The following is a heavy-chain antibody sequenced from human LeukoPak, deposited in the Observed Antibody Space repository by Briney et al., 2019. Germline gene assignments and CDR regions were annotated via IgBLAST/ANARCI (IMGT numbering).Heavy chain of an antibody. CDR2: ISYDGSNK. CDR1: GFPFSSYW. Sequence: GGSLRLSCVASGFPFSSYWMTWVRQAPGKGLEWVAVISYDGSNKYYADSVKGRFTISRDNSKNTLYLQMNSLRAEDTAVYYCAKSYDFWSGYYTDYYYYGMDVWGQGTTVTVSS. V-gene: IGHV3-30*18. CDR3: AKSYDFWSGYYTDYYYYGMDV. D-gene: IGHD3-3*01. J-gene: IGHJ6*02.